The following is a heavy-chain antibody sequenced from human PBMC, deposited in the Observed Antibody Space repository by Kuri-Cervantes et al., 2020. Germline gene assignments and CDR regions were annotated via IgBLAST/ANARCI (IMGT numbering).Heavy chain of an antibody. CDR1: GGSFSGYY. CDR3: ARDRPYDSSGYYHWFNP. CDR2: INHSGST. J-gene: IGHJ5*02. Sequence: SQTLSLTCAVYGGSFSGYYWSWIRQPPGKGLEWIGEINHSGSTNYNPSLKSRVTISVDTSKNQFSLKLGSVTAADTAVYYCARDRPYDSSGYYHWFNPWGQGTLVTVSS. D-gene: IGHD3-22*01. V-gene: IGHV4-34*01.